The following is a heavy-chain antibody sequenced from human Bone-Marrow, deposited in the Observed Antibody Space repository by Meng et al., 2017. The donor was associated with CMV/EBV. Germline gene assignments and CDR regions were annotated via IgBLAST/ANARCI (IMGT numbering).Heavy chain of an antibody. D-gene: IGHD2-2*01. J-gene: IGHJ5*02. CDR2: ISSSSSTI. CDR3: ARGFTRFDP. CDR1: GFTFSSYS. Sequence: GESLKISCAASGFTFSSYSMNWVRQAPGKGLEWVSYISSSSSTIYYADSVKGRFTISRDNAKNSLYLQMNSLRAEDTAVYYCARGFTRFDPWGQGTLVTVSS. V-gene: IGHV3-48*04.